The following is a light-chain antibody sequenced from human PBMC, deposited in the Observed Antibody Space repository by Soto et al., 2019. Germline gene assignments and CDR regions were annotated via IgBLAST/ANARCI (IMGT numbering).Light chain of an antibody. J-gene: IGKJ2*01. V-gene: IGKV1-5*03. CDR2: KTS. CDR3: LQYNSLYT. CDR1: QSLSGW. Sequence: DIQMTQSPSTLSASGGDRVTITCRASQSLSGWLAWYQQKPGKAPKLLIYKTSTLESGVPSRFSGSGSGTQFTLTITSLQPDDFATYYCLQYNSLYTFGQGTKVDIK.